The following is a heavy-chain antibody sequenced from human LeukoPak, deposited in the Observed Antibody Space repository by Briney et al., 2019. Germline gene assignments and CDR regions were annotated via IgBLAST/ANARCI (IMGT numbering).Heavy chain of an antibody. V-gene: IGHV4-39*02. CDR3: ARDKAVDTGRAFDI. CDR1: GGSISSSSYY. J-gene: IGHJ3*02. CDR2: IYYSGST. Sequence: SETLSLTCTVSGGSISSSSYYWGWIRQPPGKGLEWSGSIYYSGSTYYNPSLKSRVTISVDTSKNQFSLKLSSVTAADTAVYYCARDKAVDTGRAFDIWGQGTMVTVSS. D-gene: IGHD5-18*01.